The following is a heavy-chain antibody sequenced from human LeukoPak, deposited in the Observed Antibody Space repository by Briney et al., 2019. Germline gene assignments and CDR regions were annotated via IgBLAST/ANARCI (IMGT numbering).Heavy chain of an antibody. CDR1: GGSFNNYA. V-gene: IGHV1-69*13. Sequence: SVKVSCKTSGGSFNNYAIDWVRQAPGQGLEWMGGIIPMFGTAYYAQTFQGRLTIIADESTSTVYMEMNSLRSDDTAVYYCARGRLIVVPIAAFDYWGQGTLVTVSS. D-gene: IGHD2-2*01. CDR2: IIPMFGTA. J-gene: IGHJ4*02. CDR3: ARGRLIVVPIAAFDY.